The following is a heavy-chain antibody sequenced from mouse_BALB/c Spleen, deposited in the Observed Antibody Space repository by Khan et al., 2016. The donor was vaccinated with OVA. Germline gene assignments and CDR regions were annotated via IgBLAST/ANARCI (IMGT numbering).Heavy chain of an antibody. CDR3: AKFTPDYYSMDY. J-gene: IGHJ4*01. Sequence: QVQLQQSGPGLVAPSQSLSITCTVSGFSLTSYGVSWVRQSPGEGLEWLGVIWGDGSTNYHSTLISRLIISKDNSKSQVFLKLTGLQTDDTATYYCAKFTPDYYSMDYWGQGTSVTVSS. D-gene: IGHD1-1*01. CDR1: GFSLTSYG. CDR2: IWGDGST. V-gene: IGHV2-3*01.